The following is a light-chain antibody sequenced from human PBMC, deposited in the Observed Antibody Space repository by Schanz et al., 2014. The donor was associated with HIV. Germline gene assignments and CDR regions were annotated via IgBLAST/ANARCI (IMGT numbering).Light chain of an antibody. V-gene: IGKV3-20*01. CDR3: QQYGSSPRT. J-gene: IGKJ4*01. CDR1: QSVSSSY. Sequence: EIVMTQSAATLSVSPGERATLSCRASQSVSSSYLAWYQQKPGQAPRLLIYGASSRATGIPDRFSGSGSGTDFTLTISRLEPEDFAVYYCQQYGSSPRTFGGGTKVEIK. CDR2: GAS.